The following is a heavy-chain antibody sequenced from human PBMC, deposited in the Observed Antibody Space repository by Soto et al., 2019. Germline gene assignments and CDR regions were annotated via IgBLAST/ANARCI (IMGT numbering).Heavy chain of an antibody. Sequence: WETLSLTCTVSGGSISSYYWSWIRQPPGKGLEWIGYIYYSGSTNYNPSLKSRVTISVDTSKNQFSLKLSSVTAADTAVYYCARGESYCSGGSCYRGAFDIWGQGTMVTVSS. D-gene: IGHD2-15*01. CDR2: IYYSGST. CDR3: ARGESYCSGGSCYRGAFDI. V-gene: IGHV4-59*01. CDR1: GGSISSYY. J-gene: IGHJ3*02.